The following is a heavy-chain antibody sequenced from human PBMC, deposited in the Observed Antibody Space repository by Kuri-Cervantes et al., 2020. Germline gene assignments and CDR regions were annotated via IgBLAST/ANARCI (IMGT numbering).Heavy chain of an antibody. CDR1: GGTFSSYA. Sequence: SVKVSCKASGGTFSSYAISWVRQAPGQGLEWMGGIIPIFGTANYAQKFQGRVTITADESTSTAYMELSSLRDEDTAVYYCARDSGAVAGRGLDYWGQGTLVTVSS. CDR3: ARDSGAVAGRGLDY. V-gene: IGHV1-69*13. D-gene: IGHD6-19*01. J-gene: IGHJ4*02. CDR2: IIPIFGTA.